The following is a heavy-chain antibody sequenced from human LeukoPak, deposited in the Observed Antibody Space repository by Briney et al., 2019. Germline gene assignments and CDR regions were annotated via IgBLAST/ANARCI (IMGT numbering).Heavy chain of an antibody. D-gene: IGHD3-10*01. V-gene: IGHV4-59*01. Sequence: PSGTLSLTCTVSGGSISSYYWSWIRQPPGKGLEWIGYIYYSGSTNYNPSLKSRVTISVDTSKNQFSLKLSSVTAADTAVYYCARAVRGSYYYYYGMDVWGQGTTVTVSS. CDR2: IYYSGST. J-gene: IGHJ6*02. CDR3: ARAVRGSYYYYYGMDV. CDR1: GGSISSYY.